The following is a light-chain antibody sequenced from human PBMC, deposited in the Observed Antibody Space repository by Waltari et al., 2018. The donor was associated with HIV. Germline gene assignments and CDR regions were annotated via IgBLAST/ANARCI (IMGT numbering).Light chain of an antibody. CDR1: QSVRTS. CDR3: LQYEGDTRT. J-gene: IGKJ1*01. CDR2: KSS. V-gene: IGKV1-5*03. Sequence: DIKMTQSPYTLSASVGDRVKNPCRVTQSVRTSLAWYQQKHGRSPKLLIYKSSTLETEVPSRSSGSGSGTEVNLPMSGLLSVDFATYYCLQYEGDTRTFGRGTTV.